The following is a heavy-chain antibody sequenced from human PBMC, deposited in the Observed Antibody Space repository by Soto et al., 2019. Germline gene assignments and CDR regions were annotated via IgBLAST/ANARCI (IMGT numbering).Heavy chain of an antibody. V-gene: IGHV4-39*01. CDR3: ARPRGYSSGWEDWYFDL. J-gene: IGHJ2*01. CDR2: IYYSGST. Sequence: SETLSLTCTVSGGSISSSSYYWGWIRQPPGKGLEWIGSIYYSGSTYYNPSLKSRVTISVDTSKNQFSLKLSSVTAADTAVYYCARPRGYSSGWEDWYFDLWGRGTLVTVSS. CDR1: GGSISSSSYY. D-gene: IGHD6-19*01.